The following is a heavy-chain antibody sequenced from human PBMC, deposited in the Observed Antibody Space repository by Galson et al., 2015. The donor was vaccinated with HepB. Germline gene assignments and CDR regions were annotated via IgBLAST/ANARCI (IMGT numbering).Heavy chain of an antibody. V-gene: IGHV3-49*03. J-gene: IGHJ4*02. D-gene: IGHD1-1*01. Sequence: SLRLSCAASGFTFGDYAMSWFRQAQGKGLEWVGFIRSKDYGGTTEYAASVKVRFTISRDDSQNKLYLQMNSLINEDTAVYYCTASPAPGIDSWGQGTLVTVSS. CDR1: GFTFGDYA. CDR2: IRSKDYGGTT. CDR3: TASPAPGIDS.